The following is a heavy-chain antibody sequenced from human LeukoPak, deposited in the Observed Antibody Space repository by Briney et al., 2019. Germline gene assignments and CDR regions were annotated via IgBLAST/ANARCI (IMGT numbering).Heavy chain of an antibody. V-gene: IGHV3-48*01. D-gene: IGHD3-10*01. CDR2: ISSSSSTI. CDR3: ARPRGLLHPTDAFDI. Sequence: GGSLRLSCAASGFTFSSYSMNWVRQAPGKGLEWVSYISSSSSTIYYADSVKGRFTISRDNAKNSLYLQMNSLRAEDTAVYYCARPRGLLHPTDAFDIWGQGTMVTVSS. J-gene: IGHJ3*02. CDR1: GFTFSSYS.